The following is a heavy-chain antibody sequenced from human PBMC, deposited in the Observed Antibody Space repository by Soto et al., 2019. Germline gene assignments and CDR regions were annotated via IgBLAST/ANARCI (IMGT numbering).Heavy chain of an antibody. CDR2: ISYDGSNK. J-gene: IGHJ4*02. CDR3: ARARSEGSPYFDY. Sequence: GGSLRLSCAASGFTFSSYAMHWVRQAPGKGLEWVAVISYDGSNKYYADSVKGRFTISRDNSKNTLYLQMNSLRAEDTAVYYCARARSEGSPYFDYWGQGTLVTVSS. CDR1: GFTFSSYA. V-gene: IGHV3-30-3*01.